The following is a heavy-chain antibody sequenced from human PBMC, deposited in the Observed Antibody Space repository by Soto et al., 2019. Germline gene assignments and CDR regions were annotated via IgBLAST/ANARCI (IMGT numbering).Heavy chain of an antibody. J-gene: IGHJ5*02. CDR2: ISDSGGSP. V-gene: IGHV3-23*01. D-gene: IGHD2-8*02. CDR1: GFTFSSYA. CDR3: ARYALGLSPWWYNWFDR. Sequence: VQLLESGGGLVQPGGSLRLSCAASGFTFSSYAMNWVRQTPGEGLEWVSGISDSGGSPYYADSVKGRFTISGDNSKNTLYLPMDRLRAEDTGVYYCARYALGLSPWWYNWFDRWGQGTLVSVSS.